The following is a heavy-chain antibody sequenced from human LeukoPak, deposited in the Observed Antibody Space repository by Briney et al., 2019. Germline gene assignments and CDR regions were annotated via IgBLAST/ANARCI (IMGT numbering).Heavy chain of an antibody. J-gene: IGHJ5*02. CDR3: ATKNDGWFGVNNWFDP. CDR2: INHSGST. CDR1: GGSFSGYY. Sequence: SETLSLACAVYGGSFSGYYWSWIRQPPGKGLEWIGEINHSGSTNYNPSLKSRVTISVDTSKNQFSLKLSSVTAADTAVYYCATKNDGWFGVNNWFDPWGQGTLVTVSS. D-gene: IGHD3-10*01. V-gene: IGHV4-34*01.